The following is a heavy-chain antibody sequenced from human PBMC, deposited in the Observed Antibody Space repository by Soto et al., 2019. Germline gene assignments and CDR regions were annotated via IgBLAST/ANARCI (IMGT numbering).Heavy chain of an antibody. CDR1: GFTFSSYG. D-gene: IGHD2-21*02. V-gene: IGHV3-33*01. J-gene: IGHJ4*02. CDR3: ARDRTARCIDY. Sequence: GGSLRLSCAASGFTFSSYGMHWVRQAPGKGLEWVAVIWYDGSNKYYADSVKGRFTISRDNSKNTLYLQMNSLRAEDTAVYYCARDRTARCIDYWGQGTLVTVSS. CDR2: IWYDGSNK.